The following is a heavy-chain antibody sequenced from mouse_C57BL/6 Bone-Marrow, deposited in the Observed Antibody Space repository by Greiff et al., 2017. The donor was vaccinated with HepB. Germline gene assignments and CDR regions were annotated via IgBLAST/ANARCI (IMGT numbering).Heavy chain of an antibody. CDR3: AQGYDYGFAY. J-gene: IGHJ3*01. CDR1: GYTFTSYW. Sequence: QVQLKQPGAELVKPGASVKLSCKASGYTFTSYWMHWVKQRPGQGLEWIGMIHPNSGSTNYNEKFKSKATLTVDKSSSTAYMQLSSLTSEDAAVYYCAQGYDYGFAYWGQGTLVTVSA. V-gene: IGHV1-64*01. D-gene: IGHD2-4*01. CDR2: IHPNSGST.